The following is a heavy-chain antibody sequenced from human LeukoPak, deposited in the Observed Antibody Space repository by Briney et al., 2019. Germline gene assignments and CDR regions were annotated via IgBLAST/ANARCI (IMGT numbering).Heavy chain of an antibody. CDR2: INHSGST. CDR3: ARVRYCSGGSCYFLFDYFDY. D-gene: IGHD2-15*01. J-gene: IGHJ4*02. V-gene: IGHV4-34*01. CDR1: GGSFSGYY. Sequence: KSPETLSLTCAVYGGSFSGYYWSWIRQPPGKGLEWIGEINHSGSTNYNPSLKSRVTISVDTSKNQFSLKLSSVTAADTAVYYCARVRYCSGGSCYFLFDYFDYWGQGTLVTVSS.